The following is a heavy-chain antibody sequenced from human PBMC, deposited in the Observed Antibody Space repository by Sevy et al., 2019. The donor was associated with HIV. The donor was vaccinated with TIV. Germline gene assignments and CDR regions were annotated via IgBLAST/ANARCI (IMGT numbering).Heavy chain of an antibody. Sequence: GGSLRLSFAASGFNFRTYSMNWVRQAPGKGLEWLSSISDDSRYIYYSDSVKGRFTISSANAKNLLFLQMNNLRVEDTAIYYCARDFTIFGVVSGIDYWGQGNLVTVSS. V-gene: IGHV3-21*04. CDR2: ISDDSRYI. D-gene: IGHD3-3*01. CDR3: ARDFTIFGVVSGIDY. J-gene: IGHJ4*01. CDR1: GFNFRTYS.